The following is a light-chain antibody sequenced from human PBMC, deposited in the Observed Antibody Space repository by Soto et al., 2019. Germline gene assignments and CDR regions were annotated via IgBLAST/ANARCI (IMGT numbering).Light chain of an antibody. Sequence: QSVLTQSPSVSGAPGQRVTISCTGRRSNIGTGYDVHWYQQLPGTAPKLLIYANTNRPSGVPDRFSGSKSGTSASLAITGLQAEDEADYYCQSYDTSLSAWVFGGGTKLTVL. V-gene: IGLV1-40*01. CDR1: RSNIGTGYD. J-gene: IGLJ3*02. CDR2: ANT. CDR3: QSYDTSLSAWV.